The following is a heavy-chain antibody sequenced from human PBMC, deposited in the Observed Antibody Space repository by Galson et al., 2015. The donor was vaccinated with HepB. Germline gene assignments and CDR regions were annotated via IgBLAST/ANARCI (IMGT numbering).Heavy chain of an antibody. CDR1: GFTFSAYA. D-gene: IGHD2-8*02. Sequence: SLRLSCAASGFTFSAYAMSWVRQAPGKGLEWVSFISVTGGTTSYADSVKGRFTISRDNSKNTLYLQMNSLRAYDTAVYYCAKDPSGRPWSPTSFDYGGLGTLVTVSS. CDR3: AKDPSGRPWSPTSFDY. J-gene: IGHJ4*02. V-gene: IGHV3-23*01. CDR2: ISVTGGTT.